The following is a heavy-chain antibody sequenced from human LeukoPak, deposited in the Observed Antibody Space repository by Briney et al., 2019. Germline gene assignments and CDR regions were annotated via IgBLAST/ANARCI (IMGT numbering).Heavy chain of an antibody. V-gene: IGHV4-4*07. CDR2: IHTSGRT. Sequence: PSETLSLTCTVSGGSISSYYWSWIRQPAGKGLEWIGRIHTSGRTTYNPSLKSRITISVDKSKNQFSLKLSSVTAADTAVYYCARGDSSGYPDYWGQGSLVTVSS. D-gene: IGHD3-22*01. CDR1: GGSISSYY. J-gene: IGHJ4*02. CDR3: ARGDSSGYPDY.